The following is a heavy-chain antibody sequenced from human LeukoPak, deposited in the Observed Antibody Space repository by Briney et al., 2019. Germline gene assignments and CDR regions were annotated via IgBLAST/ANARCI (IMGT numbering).Heavy chain of an antibody. D-gene: IGHD4-17*01. CDR1: GFTFSSYA. CDR2: ISGSGGST. V-gene: IGHV3-23*01. Sequence: PGASLRLSCAASGFTFSSYAMSWVRQAPGKGLEWVSAISGSGGSTYYADSVKGRFTISRDNSKNTLYLQMNSLRAEDTAVYYCAKNTASDYDYFDYWGQGTLVTVSS. CDR3: AKNTASDYDYFDY. J-gene: IGHJ4*02.